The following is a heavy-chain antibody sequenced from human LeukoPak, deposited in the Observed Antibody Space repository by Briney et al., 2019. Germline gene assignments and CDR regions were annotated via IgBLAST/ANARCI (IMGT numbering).Heavy chain of an antibody. CDR3: ARDLEYYGSGSYDY. Sequence: GGSLRLSCVASGFTFSSYSMNWVRQAPGKGLEWVSYISSSSSTIYYADSVKGRFTISRDNAKNSLYLQMNSLRAEDTALYYCARDLEYYGSGSYDYWGQGTLVTVSS. CDR1: GFTFSSYS. CDR2: ISSSSSTI. J-gene: IGHJ4*02. D-gene: IGHD3-10*01. V-gene: IGHV3-48*01.